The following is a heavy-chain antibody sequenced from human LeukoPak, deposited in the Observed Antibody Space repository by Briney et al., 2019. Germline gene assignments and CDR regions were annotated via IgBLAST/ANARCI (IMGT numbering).Heavy chain of an antibody. CDR1: GGSISDSPY. J-gene: IGHJ4*02. CDR3: ASHTSGTMFSY. Sequence: SETLSLTCTVSGGSISDSPYWGWIRQPPGKGLEWVGTISYSGSTFYSPSLRGRVTISVDTSRKQCSLNLSSVTATDTAVYYCASHTSGTMFSYWGQGTLVTVSS. CDR2: ISYSGST. V-gene: IGHV4-39*01. D-gene: IGHD1-1*01.